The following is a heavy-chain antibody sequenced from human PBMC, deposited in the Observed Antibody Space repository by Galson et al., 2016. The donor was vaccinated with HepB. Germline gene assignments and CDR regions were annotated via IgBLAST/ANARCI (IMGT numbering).Heavy chain of an antibody. D-gene: IGHD3-22*01. CDR3: ARDSVFTLSKGVPFDH. CDR2: VNGDGTNI. Sequence: SLRLSCAVSGFTFSNYWMHWVRQAPGKGLMWISRVNGDGTNIAYADSVKGRLTISRDNAKDTIYLEMNGLRAEDTAVYYCARDSVFTLSKGVPFDHWGQGTPVTVSS. V-gene: IGHV3-74*01. CDR1: GFTFSNYW. J-gene: IGHJ4*02.